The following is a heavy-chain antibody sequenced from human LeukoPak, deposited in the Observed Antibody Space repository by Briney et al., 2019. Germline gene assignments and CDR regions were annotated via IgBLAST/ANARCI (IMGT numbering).Heavy chain of an antibody. Sequence: RASVKVSCKASGYTFTGYYMHWVRQAPGQGLEWMGWINPNSGGTNYAQKFQGWVTMTRDTSISTAYMELRSLRSDDTAVYYCARDMDSSGYTGYWGQGTLVTVSS. D-gene: IGHD3-22*01. CDR3: ARDMDSSGYTGY. CDR2: INPNSGGT. CDR1: GYTFTGYY. V-gene: IGHV1-2*04. J-gene: IGHJ4*02.